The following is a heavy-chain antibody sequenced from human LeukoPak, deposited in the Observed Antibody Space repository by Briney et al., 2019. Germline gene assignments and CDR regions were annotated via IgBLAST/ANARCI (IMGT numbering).Heavy chain of an antibody. CDR3: AKDPDSYSSGWYIN. V-gene: IGHV3-23*01. Sequence: GGSLRLSCAASGFTFSSYAMSWVRQAPEKGLEWVSTISGTGGSTYYADSVKGRFTISRDNSKNTLYLQMNSLRAEDTAVYYCAKDPDSYSSGWYINWGQGTLVTVSS. CDR1: GFTFSSYA. CDR2: ISGTGGST. D-gene: IGHD6-19*01. J-gene: IGHJ4*02.